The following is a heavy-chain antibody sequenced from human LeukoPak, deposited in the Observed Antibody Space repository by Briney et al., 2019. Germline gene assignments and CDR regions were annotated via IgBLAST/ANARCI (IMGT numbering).Heavy chain of an antibody. Sequence: PGGSLRLSCAASGFTVSSNYMSWVRQAPGQGLEWVSVIYSGGSTYYADSVKRRFTISRDSSKNTLYLQLNSLRAEDTAVYYCATEQFAFGLFAYWGQGTLVTVSS. CDR3: ATEQFAFGLFAY. D-gene: IGHD3/OR15-3a*01. CDR1: GFTVSSNY. CDR2: IYSGGST. V-gene: IGHV3-53*01. J-gene: IGHJ4*02.